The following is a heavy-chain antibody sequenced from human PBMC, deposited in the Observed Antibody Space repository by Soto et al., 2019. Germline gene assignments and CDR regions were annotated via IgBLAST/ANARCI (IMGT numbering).Heavy chain of an antibody. CDR1: GYTFTSYY. CDR3: ASKDCFSSSCYFKY. CDR2: INPSGATT. Sequence: HVSLVQSGAEVKKPGASVKVSCKASGYTFTSYYVHWVPQAPGQGLEWMGIINPSGATTTYAQNFQGRVAMTRDTSMSIVYMKLSIMRSEDTAVYYCASKDCFSSSCYFKYWHQGTLVSVSS. V-gene: IGHV1-46*01. D-gene: IGHD2-2*01. J-gene: IGHJ4*02.